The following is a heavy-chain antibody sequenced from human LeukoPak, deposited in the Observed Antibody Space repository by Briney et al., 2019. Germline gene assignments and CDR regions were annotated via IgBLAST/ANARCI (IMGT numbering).Heavy chain of an antibody. CDR1: GSSFSTHA. V-gene: IGHV3-30*03. D-gene: IGHD2-21*01. J-gene: IGHJ4*02. CDR3: AGAIGYFDY. Sequence: PGGSLRLSCAASGSSFSTHAMHWVRQAPGNGLEWVGVISYDGSDKYYVDSVKGRFTISRDNSKNTLYLQMNSLRAEDTAVYYCAGAIGYFDYWGQGTLVTVSS. CDR2: ISYDGSDK.